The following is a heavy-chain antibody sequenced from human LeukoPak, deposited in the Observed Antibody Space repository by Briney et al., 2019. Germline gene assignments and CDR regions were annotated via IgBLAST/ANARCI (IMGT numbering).Heavy chain of an antibody. V-gene: IGHV3-30-3*01. Sequence: QPGRSLRLSCAASGFTFSSYAMHWVRQAPGKGLEWVAVISFDRSNKFYADSVKGRFTFSRDNSKNTLYLQMNSLRPEDTAVYYCARGPLPGELLPFDNWGQGTMVTVSS. CDR2: ISFDRSNK. CDR1: GFTFSSYA. J-gene: IGHJ3*02. CDR3: ARGPLPGELLPFDN. D-gene: IGHD3-16*01.